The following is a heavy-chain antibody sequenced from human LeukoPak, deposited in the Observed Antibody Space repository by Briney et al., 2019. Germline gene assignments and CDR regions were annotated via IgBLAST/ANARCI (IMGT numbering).Heavy chain of an antibody. V-gene: IGHV4-59*01. CDR3: ARGTYFDWLI. Sequence: SETLSLTCTVSGGSISSYYWSWIRQPPGKGLEWIGYIYYSGSTNYIPSLKSRVTISVDTSKNQFSLKLSSVTAADTAVYYCARGTYFDWLIWGQGTLVTVSS. J-gene: IGHJ4*02. D-gene: IGHD3-9*01. CDR1: GGSISSYY. CDR2: IYYSGST.